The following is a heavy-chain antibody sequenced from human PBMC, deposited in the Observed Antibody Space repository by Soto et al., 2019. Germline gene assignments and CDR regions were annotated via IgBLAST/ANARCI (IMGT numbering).Heavy chain of an antibody. CDR1: GCSFTSNNW. V-gene: IGHV4-4*02. D-gene: IGHD1-7*01. CDR2: SYRTGST. J-gene: IGHJ4*02. CDR3: ARPDQGTSVDY. Sequence: AETLSLPCAVSGCSFTSNNWWTWVRAPPGQGLGCIGDSYRTGSTYYNPSIKRRVTISLDKSENQFSLKVTSLTAADTAVYYCARPDQGTSVDYWGQGTLVTVSS.